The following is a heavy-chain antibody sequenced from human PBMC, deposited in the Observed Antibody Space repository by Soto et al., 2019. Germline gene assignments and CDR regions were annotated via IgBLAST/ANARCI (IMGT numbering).Heavy chain of an antibody. V-gene: IGHV4-31*03. Sequence: NPSETLSLTCTVSGGSISSGGYYWSWIRQHPGKGLEWIGYIYYSGSTYYNPSLKSRVTISVDTSKNQFSLKLSSVTAADTAVYYCAREGLNNLGYCSSTSCLANNWFDPWGQGTLVTVSS. J-gene: IGHJ5*02. D-gene: IGHD2-2*01. CDR1: GGSISSGGYY. CDR2: IYYSGST. CDR3: AREGLNNLGYCSSTSCLANNWFDP.